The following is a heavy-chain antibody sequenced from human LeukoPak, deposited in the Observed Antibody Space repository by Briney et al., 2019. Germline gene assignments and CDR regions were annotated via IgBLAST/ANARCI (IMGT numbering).Heavy chain of an antibody. CDR1: GGSISSGDYY. CDR2: IYYSGST. Sequence: SETLSLTCTVSGGSISSGDYYWSWTRQPPGEGLEWIWYIYYSGSTYYNPSLKSRVTISVDTSKNQFSLMLSSATAADTAVYYCARLSTSFRSFHIWGQGTMVTVSS. V-gene: IGHV4-30-4*01. CDR3: ARLSTSFRSFHI. J-gene: IGHJ3*02. D-gene: IGHD3-10*01.